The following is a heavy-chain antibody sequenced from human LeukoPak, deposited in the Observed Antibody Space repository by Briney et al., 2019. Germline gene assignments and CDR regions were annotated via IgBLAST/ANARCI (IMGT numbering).Heavy chain of an antibody. J-gene: IGHJ5*02. CDR1: GFTFSSYG. V-gene: IGHV3-33*01. CDR2: IWYDGSNK. CDR3: AGDLEWAARHAPLRFDP. D-gene: IGHD3-3*01. Sequence: GGSLRLSCAASGFTFSSYGMHWARQAPGKGLEWVGVIWYDGSNKYYADSVKGRLTISRDNSKNTLYLQMNSLRAEDTAVYYCAGDLEWAARHAPLRFDPWGQGTLVTVSS.